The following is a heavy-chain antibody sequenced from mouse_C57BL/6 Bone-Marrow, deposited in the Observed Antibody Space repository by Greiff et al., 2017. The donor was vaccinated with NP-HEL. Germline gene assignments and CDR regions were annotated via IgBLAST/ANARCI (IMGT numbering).Heavy chain of an antibody. CDR1: GYNFPSYW. Sequence: QVQLKQPGAELVKPGASVKMSCKASGYNFPSYWITWVKQRPGQGLEWIGDIYPGRGSTNYNEKFKSKATLTVDTSSSTAYMQLSSLTSEDSAVYYCARYYYYFDYWGQGTTLTVSS. V-gene: IGHV1-55*01. D-gene: IGHD1-1*01. CDR2: IYPGRGST. CDR3: ARYYYYFDY. J-gene: IGHJ2*01.